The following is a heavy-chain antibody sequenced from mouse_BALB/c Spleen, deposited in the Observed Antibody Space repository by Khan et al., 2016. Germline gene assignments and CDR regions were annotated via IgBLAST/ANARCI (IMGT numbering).Heavy chain of an antibody. D-gene: IGHD1-1*01. CDR3: ARAGYYGYLAY. V-gene: IGHV4-1*02. J-gene: IGHJ3*01. CDR2: INPDSSTI. Sequence: EVKLLESGGGLVQPGGSLKLSCAASGCDFSRYWMSWVRQAPGKGLEWIGEINPDSSTINYTPSLKDKFIISRDNAKNTLYLQMSKVRSEDTALYYCARAGYYGYLAYWGEETLVTVSA. CDR1: GCDFSRYW.